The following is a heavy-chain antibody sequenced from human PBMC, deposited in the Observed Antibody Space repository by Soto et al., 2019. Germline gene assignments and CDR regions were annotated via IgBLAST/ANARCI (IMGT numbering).Heavy chain of an antibody. CDR2: ISWNSGSI. CDR3: AKDYCSSTSCSRYYYYYYMDV. V-gene: IGHV3-9*01. CDR1: GFTFDDYA. J-gene: IGHJ6*03. D-gene: IGHD2-2*01. Sequence: EVQLVESGGGLVQPGRSLRLSCAASGFTFDDYAMHWVRQAPGKGLEWVSGISWNSGSIGYADSVKGRFTISRDNDKNSLYLQMNSLRAEDTALYYCAKDYCSSTSCSRYYYYYYMDVWGKGTTVTVSS.